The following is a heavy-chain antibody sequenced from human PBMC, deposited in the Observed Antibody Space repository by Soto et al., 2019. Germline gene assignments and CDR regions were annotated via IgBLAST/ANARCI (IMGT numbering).Heavy chain of an antibody. CDR2: IYPGDSDT. CDR3: ARRGCSSTSCPRTYSYGMDV. Sequence: GESLKISCKGSGYSFTSYWIGWVRQMPGKGLEWMGIIYPGDSDTRYSPSFQGQVTISADKSISTAYLQWSSLKASDTAMYYCARRGCSSTSCPRTYSYGMDVWGQGTTVTVSS. V-gene: IGHV5-51*01. CDR1: GYSFTSYW. D-gene: IGHD2-2*01. J-gene: IGHJ6*02.